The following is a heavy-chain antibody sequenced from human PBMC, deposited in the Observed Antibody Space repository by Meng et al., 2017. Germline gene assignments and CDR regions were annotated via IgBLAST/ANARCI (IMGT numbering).Heavy chain of an antibody. CDR3: ARFPYYGSGIYQDNLFDP. J-gene: IGHJ5*02. D-gene: IGHD3-10*01. CDR2: IYYNGTT. V-gene: IGHV4-39*07. Sequence: CTVSGVTLRVSSYYRAWARKSTGSRRELIGCIYYNGTTKYNPSFASRVPTSVDTSKNTFSLTLSSVTAADTAVYYSARFPYYGSGIYQDNLFDPWGQGTLVTVSS. CDR1: GVTLRVSSYY.